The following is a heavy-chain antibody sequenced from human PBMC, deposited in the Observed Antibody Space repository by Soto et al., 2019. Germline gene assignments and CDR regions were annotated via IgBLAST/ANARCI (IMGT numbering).Heavy chain of an antibody. CDR2: ISSSGSTI. D-gene: IGHD2-2*01. CDR1: GFTFSSYE. CDR3: ARVREDIVVVPAANSRGNYYYYGMDV. V-gene: IGHV3-48*03. Sequence: EVQLVESGGGLVQPGGSLRLSCAASGFTFSSYEMNWVRQAPGKGLEWVSYISSSGSTIYYADSVKGRFTISRDNAKNSLYLQMNSLRAEDTAVYYCARVREDIVVVPAANSRGNYYYYGMDVWGQGTTVTVSS. J-gene: IGHJ6*02.